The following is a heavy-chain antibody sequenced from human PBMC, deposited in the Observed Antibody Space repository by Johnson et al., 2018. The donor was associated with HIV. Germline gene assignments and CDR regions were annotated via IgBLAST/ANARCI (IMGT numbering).Heavy chain of an antibody. D-gene: IGHD6-6*01. CDR1: GFTFSSYA. CDR3: ARDREQLVRYAFDI. J-gene: IGHJ3*02. CDR2: ISYDGSNK. V-gene: IGHV3-30*04. Sequence: QEQLVESGGALVQPGRSLRLSCAASGFTFSSYAMHWVRQAPGKGLEWVAVISYDGSNKYYADSVKGRFTISRDNSKNTLYLQMNSLRAEDTAVYYCARDREQLVRYAFDIWGQGTMVTVSS.